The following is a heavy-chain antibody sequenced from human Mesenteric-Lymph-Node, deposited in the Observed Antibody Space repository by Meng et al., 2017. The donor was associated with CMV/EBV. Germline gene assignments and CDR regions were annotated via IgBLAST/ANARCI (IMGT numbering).Heavy chain of an antibody. CDR3: ARGADSSGYFFPYYFDY. CDR1: GFTFSSYV. D-gene: IGHD3-22*01. V-gene: IGHV3-23*03. CDR2: LYNGDIRT. J-gene: IGHJ4*02. Sequence: GGSLRLSCAASGFTFSSYVMTWVRQAPGKGLEWVSLLYNGDIRTYYADAVKGRFTISRDDSKNTLFLQMNSLRAEDTAVYFCARGADSSGYFFPYYFDYWGQGTLVTVSS.